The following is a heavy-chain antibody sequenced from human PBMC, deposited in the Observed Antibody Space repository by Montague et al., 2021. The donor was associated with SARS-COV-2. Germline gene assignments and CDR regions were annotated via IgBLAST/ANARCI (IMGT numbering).Heavy chain of an antibody. CDR3: ASLNGPRDFGSGLQYYFDY. CDR1: GGSISSYS. CDR2: IYYSGST. J-gene: IGHJ4*02. Sequence: SETLSLTCTVSGGSISSYSWSWIRQPPGKGLEWIGYIYYSGSTNYNPSLKSRVPISVDTSKNQFSLNLSSATAADTAVYYCASLNGPRDFGSGLQYYFDYWGQGTLVAVSS. V-gene: IGHV4-59*01. D-gene: IGHD3-3*01.